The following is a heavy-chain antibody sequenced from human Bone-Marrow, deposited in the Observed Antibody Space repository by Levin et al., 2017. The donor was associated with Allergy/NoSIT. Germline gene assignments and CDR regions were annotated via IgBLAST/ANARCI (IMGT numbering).Heavy chain of an antibody. CDR2: INWNGGST. D-gene: IGHD3-10*01. CDR3: AGVGYGSGSYYFGY. V-gene: IGHV3-20*04. Sequence: GGSLRLSCAASGFTVDDHGMSWVRQAPGKGLEWVSGINWNGGSTGYADPVKGRFTISRDNAKNSLYLQMNSLRAEDTALYYCAGVGYGSGSYYFGYWGQGTLVTVSS. CDR1: GFTVDDHG. J-gene: IGHJ4*02.